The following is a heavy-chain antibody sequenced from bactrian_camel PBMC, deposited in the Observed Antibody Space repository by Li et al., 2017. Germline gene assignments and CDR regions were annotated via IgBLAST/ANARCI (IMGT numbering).Heavy chain of an antibody. D-gene: IGHD6*01. CDR3: AEGRGSRGEHCYSLNY. CDR1: TYTIDSVC. CDR2: INRFRGTT. Sequence: VQLVESGGGSVQAGGSLTLSCAASTYTIDSVCLGWFRQSPGKEREWVTSINRFRGTTYYADSVKGRFTISQDNTKTTVYLQMNNLQPEDTATYYCAEGRGSRGEHCYSLNYWGQGTQVTVS. J-gene: IGHJ4*01. V-gene: IGHV3S40*01.